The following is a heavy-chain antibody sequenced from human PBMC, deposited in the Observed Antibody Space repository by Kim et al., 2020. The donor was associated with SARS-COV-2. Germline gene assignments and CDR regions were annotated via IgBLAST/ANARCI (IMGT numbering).Heavy chain of an antibody. CDR2: IWAGGKTK. J-gene: IGHJ4*02. D-gene: IGHD6-19*01. CDR3: VSEAPGSGWAFGH. CDR1: GFIFRDYA. V-gene: IGHV3-33*08. Sequence: GGSLRLSCGASGFIFRDYAMHWVRQAPGKGLEWVAMIWAGGKTKFYPESVRGRFTISRDDFLNTVYLQMDSLRAEDTAVYFCVSEAPGSGWAFGHWGQGAPVSVSS.